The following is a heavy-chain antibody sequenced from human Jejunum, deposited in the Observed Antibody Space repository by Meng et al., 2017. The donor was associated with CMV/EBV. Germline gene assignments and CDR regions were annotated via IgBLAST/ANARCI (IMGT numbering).Heavy chain of an antibody. Sequence: GFTFSGYAVSWVRQAPGKGLEWVSGITGSVGTTYYADSVKGRFTISRDNAKNTLYLQMNSLRGEDTAVYYCAKSHMVVGGNWFDPWGQGTQVTVSS. V-gene: IGHV3-23*01. J-gene: IGHJ5*02. D-gene: IGHD2-15*01. CDR1: GFTFSGYA. CDR2: ITGSVGTT. CDR3: AKSHMVVGGNWFDP.